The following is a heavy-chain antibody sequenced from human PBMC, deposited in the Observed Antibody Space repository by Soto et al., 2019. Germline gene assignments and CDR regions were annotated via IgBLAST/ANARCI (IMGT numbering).Heavy chain of an antibody. D-gene: IGHD6-13*01. Sequence: QLQLQESGPGLVKPSETLSLTCTVSGGSISSSSFHWGWIRQPPGTGLEWIGSIYYSGSTYYSPHLKSRVTISVDTSKNQFSLKLSSVTAADTAVYYCARRERAAGTDWWVDPWCQGTLVTVSS. CDR3: ARRERAAGTDWWVDP. J-gene: IGHJ5*02. CDR1: GGSISSSSFH. CDR2: IYYSGST. V-gene: IGHV4-39*01.